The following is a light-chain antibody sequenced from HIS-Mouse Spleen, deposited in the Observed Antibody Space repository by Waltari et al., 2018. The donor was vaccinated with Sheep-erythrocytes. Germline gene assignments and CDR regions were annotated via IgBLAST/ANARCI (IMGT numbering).Light chain of an antibody. CDR2: DVS. CDR3: CSYAGSYNYV. CDR1: SSDVVGYNY. J-gene: IGLJ1*01. Sequence: QSALTQPRSVSGSPGQSVTISCTGTSSDVVGYNYVSWYQQHPGKAPKLMIYDVSKRPSGVPDRFSGSKSDNTASLTISGLQAEDEADYYCCSYAGSYNYVFGTGTKVTVL. V-gene: IGLV2-11*01.